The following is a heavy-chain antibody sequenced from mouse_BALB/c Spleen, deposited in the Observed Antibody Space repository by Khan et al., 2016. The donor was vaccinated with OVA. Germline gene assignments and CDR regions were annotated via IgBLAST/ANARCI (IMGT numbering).Heavy chain of an antibody. D-gene: IGHD1-1*01. CDR3: ARIYGGDFDY. J-gene: IGHJ2*01. Sequence: EVELVESGPGLVKPSQSLSLTCTVTGYSITSDYAWNWIRQFPGNKLEWMGYISYSGNTKCNPSLKSRISITRDTSKNQFFLQLNSVTIEDTATYYCARIYGGDFDYWGQGTTLTVSS. CDR1: GYSITSDYA. V-gene: IGHV3-2*02. CDR2: ISYSGNT.